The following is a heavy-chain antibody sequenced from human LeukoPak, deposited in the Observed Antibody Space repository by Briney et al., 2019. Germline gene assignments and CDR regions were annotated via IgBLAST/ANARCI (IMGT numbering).Heavy chain of an antibody. V-gene: IGHV3-53*01. CDR2: IYSGGST. CDR1: GFTVSSNY. J-gene: IGHJ5*02. CDR3: ARETFGYGSSWYVRWFDP. Sequence: GGSLRLSCAASGFTVSSNYMSWVRQAPGKGLEWVSVIYSGGSTYYADSVKGRFTISRDNSKNTLYLQMNSLRAEDTAVYYCARETFGYGSSWYVRWFDPWGQGTLVTVSS. D-gene: IGHD6-13*01.